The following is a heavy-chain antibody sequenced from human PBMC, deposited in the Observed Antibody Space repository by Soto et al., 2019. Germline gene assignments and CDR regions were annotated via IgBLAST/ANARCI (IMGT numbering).Heavy chain of an antibody. D-gene: IGHD2-15*01. CDR1: GYTFTTYW. CDR3: ARHKGYCSSTSCYGMDV. CDR2: IYPGDSDS. V-gene: IGHV5-51*01. Sequence: RGESLKISCEGSGYTFTTYWVAWVRQMPGKGLEWVGSIYPGDSDSRYNPSVQGQVTISADRSISTAYLQWNSLKASDTAMYFCARHKGYCSSTSCYGMDVWG. J-gene: IGHJ6*01.